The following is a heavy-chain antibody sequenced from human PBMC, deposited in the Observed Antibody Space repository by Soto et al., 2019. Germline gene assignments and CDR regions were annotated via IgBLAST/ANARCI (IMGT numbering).Heavy chain of an antibody. V-gene: IGHV1-18*01. CDR1: GYTFTSYG. J-gene: IGHJ6*03. CDR2: ISAYNGNT. CDR3: ARAGDSRYYYYYYYMDV. Sequence: ASVKVSCKASGYTFTSYGISWVRQAPGQGLEWMGWISAYNGNTNYAQKLQGRVTMTTDTSTSTAYMELRSLRSDDTAVYYCARAGDSRYYYYYYYMDVWGKGTTVTVSS. D-gene: IGHD7-27*01.